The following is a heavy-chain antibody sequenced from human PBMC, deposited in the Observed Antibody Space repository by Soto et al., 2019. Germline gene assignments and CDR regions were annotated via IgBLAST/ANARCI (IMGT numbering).Heavy chain of an antibody. V-gene: IGHV3-30*18. CDR3: SKHHLMTTVTPVGY. D-gene: IGHD4-17*01. Sequence: QVQLVESGGGVVQPGRSLRLSCAASGFTFSNYGMHWVRQAPGKGLEWVAVISYHGRDKYYADSVKGRFTISRDNSKNTLYLEMNSLRAEDTAVYYCSKHHLMTTVTPVGYWGQGTLVTVSS. J-gene: IGHJ4*02. CDR1: GFTFSNYG. CDR2: ISYHGRDK.